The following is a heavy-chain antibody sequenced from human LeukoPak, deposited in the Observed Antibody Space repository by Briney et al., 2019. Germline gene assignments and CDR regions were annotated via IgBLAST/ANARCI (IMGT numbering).Heavy chain of an antibody. Sequence: SETLSLTCAVYGGSFSGYYWSWIRQPPGKGLEWIGEINHSGSTNYNPSLKGRVTISVDTSKNQFSLKLSPVTAADTAVYYCARGRGGSGSYRVPGELDYWGQGTLVTVSS. J-gene: IGHJ4*02. CDR3: ARGRGGSGSYRVPGELDY. D-gene: IGHD1-26*01. CDR2: INHSGST. CDR1: GGSFSGYY. V-gene: IGHV4-34*01.